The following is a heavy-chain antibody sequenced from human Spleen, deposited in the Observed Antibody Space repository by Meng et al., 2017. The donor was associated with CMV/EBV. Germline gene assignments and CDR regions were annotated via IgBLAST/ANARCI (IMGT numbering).Heavy chain of an antibody. CDR2: INPKNGVI. CDR3: ASGYTTLRF. V-gene: IGHV1-2*02. CDR1: GYTFTGYY. J-gene: IGHJ4*02. D-gene: IGHD5-24*01. Sequence: KVSCKASGYTFTGYYIHWVRQAPGQGFEWMGWINPKNGVIKYAQKLQGRVTMTRDTSISTAYLELTSLISDDTAVYYCASGYTTLRFWGQGTLVTVSS.